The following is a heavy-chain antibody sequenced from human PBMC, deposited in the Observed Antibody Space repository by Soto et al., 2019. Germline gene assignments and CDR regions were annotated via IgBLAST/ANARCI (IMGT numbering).Heavy chain of an antibody. D-gene: IGHD5-12*01. Sequence: PSETLSLTCSVSGGSISSSRYYWVWIRQSPVRGLEWIGGVFYNGDTYYNPSLKGRVSISVDTSNNQFSLNVNSVTAADTALYYCARDGYDDVALDFWGHGTLVTVSS. CDR1: GGSISSSRYY. J-gene: IGHJ5*01. CDR2: VFYNGDT. V-gene: IGHV4-39*01. CDR3: ARDGYDDVALDF.